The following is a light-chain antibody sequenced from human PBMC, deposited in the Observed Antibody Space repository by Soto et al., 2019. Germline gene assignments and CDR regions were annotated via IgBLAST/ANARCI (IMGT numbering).Light chain of an antibody. J-gene: IGKJ1*01. V-gene: IGKV3-20*01. Sequence: EIVLTQSPGTLSLSPGEGGTLSCRASQTVISNSLAWYQQKPGQPPRLLIHGASTRAPGIPGRFSGSRSGKDFTLTISRLEPEDFAVYYCQLYGGSPKTFGQGPKVEIK. CDR3: QLYGGSPKT. CDR1: QTVISNS. CDR2: GAS.